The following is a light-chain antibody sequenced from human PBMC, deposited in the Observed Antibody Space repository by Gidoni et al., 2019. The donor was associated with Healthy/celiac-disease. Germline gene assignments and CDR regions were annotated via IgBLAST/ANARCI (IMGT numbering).Light chain of an antibody. CDR1: QSVLYSSNNKNY. V-gene: IGKV4-1*01. CDR2: WAS. Sequence: GMTQWAEAQAVSLGERSTINCKSSQSVLYSSNNKNYLAWYQQKPGQPPKLLIYWASTRESVVPDRFSGSRSATDFTLTLRSLQAEYVALYYSPQYYPPPRTFGPGTKVEIK. J-gene: IGKJ1*01. CDR3: PQYYPPPRT.